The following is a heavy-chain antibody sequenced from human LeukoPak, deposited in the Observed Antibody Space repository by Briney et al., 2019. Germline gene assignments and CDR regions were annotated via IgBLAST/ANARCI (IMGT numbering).Heavy chain of an antibody. D-gene: IGHD3-22*01. J-gene: IGHJ4*02. Sequence: GGSLRLSCGASGFTFSSYAMSWVRQAPGKGLEWVSSISSSGGGAYYADAVKGRFTISRDNSKNTLFLQMNSLRAEDTAVYYCAKDRPRSSEGSFDYWGQGTLVTVSS. V-gene: IGHV3-23*01. CDR1: GFTFSSYA. CDR2: ISSSGGGA. CDR3: AKDRPRSSEGSFDY.